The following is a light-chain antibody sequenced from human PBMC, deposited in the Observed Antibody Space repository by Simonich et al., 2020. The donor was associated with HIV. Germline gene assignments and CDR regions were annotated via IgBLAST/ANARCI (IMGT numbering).Light chain of an antibody. V-gene: IGKV3-15*01. CDR2: GAS. Sequence: EIVLTQSPGTLSLSPGERATLSCRASQSVSSNVAWYQQRPGQAPRLLIYGASTRATCIPARFSGSGAGTEFTLTINSMQSEDFAVYYCQQYNDWPPWTFGQGTKVEIK. CDR3: QQYNDWPPWT. CDR1: QSVSSN. J-gene: IGKJ1*01.